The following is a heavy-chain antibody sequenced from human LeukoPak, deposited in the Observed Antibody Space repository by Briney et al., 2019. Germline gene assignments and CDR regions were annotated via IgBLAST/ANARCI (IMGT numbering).Heavy chain of an antibody. V-gene: IGHV5-51*01. Sequence: GESLKISCKGSGYSFTSYWIAWVRQKPGKGLEWMGIINPDDSDIRYSPSFEGQVTISVDKSISTAYLQWSSLKASDTAMYYWSKHDIGVAGNEGGFDIWGPGTMVTVSS. CDR2: INPDDSDI. CDR1: GYSFTSYW. D-gene: IGHD6-19*01. CDR3: SKHDIGVAGNEGGFDI. J-gene: IGHJ3*02.